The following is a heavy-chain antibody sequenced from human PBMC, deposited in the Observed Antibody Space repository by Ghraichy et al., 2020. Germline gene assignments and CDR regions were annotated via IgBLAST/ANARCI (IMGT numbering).Heavy chain of an antibody. CDR3: ARDASLPGYSYGRPLYGMDV. Sequence: GGSLRLSCAASGFTFSSYTMNWVRQAPGKGLEWVSSIGGSGRYRYYADSLKGRFTISRDNAKNSLFLHMNSLRAEDTAVYYCARDASLPGYSYGRPLYGMDVWGQGTTVTVSS. J-gene: IGHJ6*02. V-gene: IGHV3-21*01. CDR2: IGGSGRYR. CDR1: GFTFSSYT. D-gene: IGHD5-18*01.